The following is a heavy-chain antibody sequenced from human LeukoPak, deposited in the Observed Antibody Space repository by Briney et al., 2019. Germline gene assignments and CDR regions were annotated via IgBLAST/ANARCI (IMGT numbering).Heavy chain of an antibody. V-gene: IGHV3-15*01. CDR1: GLSFSDAW. CDR2: IKSKTDGGTT. Sequence: GGSLRLSCAASGLSFSDAWMTWVRQAPEKGLEWVGRIKSKTDGGTTDYAAPVKGRFTISRDDSKNTLYLQMNSLKTEDTAVYYCTNGDYGLWYWGQGTLVTVSS. J-gene: IGHJ4*02. D-gene: IGHD4-17*01. CDR3: TNGDYGLWY.